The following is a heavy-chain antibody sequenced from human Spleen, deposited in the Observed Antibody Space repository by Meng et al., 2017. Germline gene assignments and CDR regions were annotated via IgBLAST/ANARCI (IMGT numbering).Heavy chain of an antibody. CDR1: GFTFSSYA. CDR3: SKVDYGDSLSRFDP. D-gene: IGHD4-17*01. V-gene: IGHV3-23*01. CDR2: ISGSGGST. Sequence: GESLKISCAASGFTFSSYAMSWVRQAPGKGLEWVSAISGSGGSTYYADSMKGRFTISRDNSKNPLYLQMNSLRAEDTAVYFWSKVDYGDSLSRFDPWGQGTLVTVSS. J-gene: IGHJ5*01.